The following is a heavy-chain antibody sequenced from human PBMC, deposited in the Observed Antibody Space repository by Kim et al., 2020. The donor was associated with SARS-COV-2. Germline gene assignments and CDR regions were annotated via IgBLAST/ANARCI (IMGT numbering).Heavy chain of an antibody. Sequence: GGSLRLSCAASGFTFNNYAMSLVRQAPGKGLEWVSVISGSGNSTYYADSVKGRFTISRDNSKNTLWLQMNSLRAEDTAVYYCAKLSSSSCYSPLHYWGQGTLVTVSS. J-gene: IGHJ4*02. CDR3: AKLSSSSCYSPLHY. V-gene: IGHV3-23*01. CDR2: ISGSGNST. CDR1: GFTFNNYA. D-gene: IGHD2-2*01.